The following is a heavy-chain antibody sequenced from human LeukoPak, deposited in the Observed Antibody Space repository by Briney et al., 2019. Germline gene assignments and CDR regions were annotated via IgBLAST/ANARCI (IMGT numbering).Heavy chain of an antibody. CDR3: ARDYDSSWNPAGY. D-gene: IGHD6-13*01. CDR2: IKQDGSEK. J-gene: IGHJ4*02. Sequence: GGSLRLSCAASGFTLSSYWMSWVRQAPGKGLEWVANIKQDGSEKYYVDSVKGRFTISRDNGKNSLYLQMNSLRAEDTAVYYCARDYDSSWNPAGYWGQGSLVTVSS. CDR1: GFTLSSYW. V-gene: IGHV3-7*01.